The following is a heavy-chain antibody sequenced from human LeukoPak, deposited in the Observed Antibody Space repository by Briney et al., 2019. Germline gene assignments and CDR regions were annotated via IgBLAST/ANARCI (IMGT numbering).Heavy chain of an antibody. V-gene: IGHV3-48*03. CDR1: GFTFSSYE. Sequence: GGSLRLSCAASGFTFSSYEMNWVRQAPGKGLEWVSYISSSGSTIYYADSVKGRFTISRDNAKNSLYLQMNSLRAEDTAVYYCARVRGYCTNGVCQWRPDFDYWGRGTLVTVSS. D-gene: IGHD2-8*01. J-gene: IGHJ4*02. CDR2: ISSSGSTI. CDR3: ARVRGYCTNGVCQWRPDFDY.